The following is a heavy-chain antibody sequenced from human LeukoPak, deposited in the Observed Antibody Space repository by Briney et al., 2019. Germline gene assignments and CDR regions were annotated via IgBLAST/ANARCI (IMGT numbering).Heavy chain of an antibody. V-gene: IGHV1-2*02. CDR3: ARGNGAYDTTSLHY. CDR1: GYTFIDYH. CDR2: ISPNSGGT. Sequence: GASVKVSCKASGYTFIDYHMHWMRQAPGQGLEWMGRISPNSGGTNYTQMFQGRVTMTRDTSISTAYMELTGLRSDDTAVYYCARGNGAYDTTSLHYWGQGTLVTVSS. J-gene: IGHJ4*02. D-gene: IGHD4-17*01.